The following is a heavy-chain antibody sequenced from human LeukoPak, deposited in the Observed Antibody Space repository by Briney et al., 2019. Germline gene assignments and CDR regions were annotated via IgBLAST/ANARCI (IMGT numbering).Heavy chain of an antibody. CDR3: AKGSGWEMSYYYYYMDV. V-gene: IGHV3-30*02. Sequence: GGSLRLSCAASGFTFLSYGMHWVRQAPGKGLEWVAFIRYDGSNKYYVGSVKGRFTISRDNSKNTLYLQMNSLRAEDTAVYYCAKGSGWEMSYYYYYMDVWGKGTTVTISS. CDR1: GFTFLSYG. D-gene: IGHD1-26*01. CDR2: IRYDGSNK. J-gene: IGHJ6*03.